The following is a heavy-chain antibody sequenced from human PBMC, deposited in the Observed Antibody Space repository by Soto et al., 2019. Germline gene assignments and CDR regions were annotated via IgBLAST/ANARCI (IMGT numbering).Heavy chain of an antibody. Sequence: GGSLRLSCAASGFTFSSYAMSWVRQAPGKGLEWVSAISGSGGSTYYADSVKGRFTISRDNSKNTLYLQMNSLRAEDTAVYYCAIGWSAADRTDYYGMDVWGQGTTVTVSS. CDR3: AIGWSAADRTDYYGMDV. V-gene: IGHV3-23*01. J-gene: IGHJ6*02. CDR1: GFTFSSYA. CDR2: ISGSGGST. D-gene: IGHD6-25*01.